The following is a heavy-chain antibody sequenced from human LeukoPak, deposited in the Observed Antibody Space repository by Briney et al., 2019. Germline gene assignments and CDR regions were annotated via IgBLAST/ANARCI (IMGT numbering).Heavy chain of an antibody. D-gene: IGHD3-9*01. V-gene: IGHV1-18*01. CDR2: NSAYNGNT. J-gene: IGHJ5*02. Sequence: ASVKASYKASGHTFTSYGISWVRQAPGQGLEWLGWNSAYNGNTNYAQKLQGRVTMTTDTSTSTAYMELRSLRSDDTAVYYCARCYDILTGYSATFDPWGQGTLVTVSS. CDR3: ARCYDILTGYSATFDP. CDR1: GHTFTSYG.